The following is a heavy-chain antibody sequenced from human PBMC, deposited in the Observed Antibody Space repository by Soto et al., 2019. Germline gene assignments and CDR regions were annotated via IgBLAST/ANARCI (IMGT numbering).Heavy chain of an antibody. CDR1: GYSFTSYW. Sequence: GESLKISCKGSGYSFTSYWISWVRQMPGKGLEWMGRIDPSDSYTNYSPSFQGHVTISADKSISTAYLQWSSLKASDTAMYYCASPSQGLRGYYYNGMDVWGQGTTVTVSS. CDR3: ASPSQGLRGYYYNGMDV. D-gene: IGHD3-10*01. CDR2: IDPSDSYT. V-gene: IGHV5-10-1*01. J-gene: IGHJ6*02.